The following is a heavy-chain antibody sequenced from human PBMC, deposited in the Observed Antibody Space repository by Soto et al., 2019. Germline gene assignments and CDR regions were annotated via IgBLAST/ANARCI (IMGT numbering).Heavy chain of an antibody. J-gene: IGHJ4*02. D-gene: IGHD2-15*01. CDR2: ISGSGGST. Sequence: GGSLRLSCAASGFTFSSYAMSWVRQAPGKGLEWVSAISGSGGSTYYADSVKGRFTISRDNSKNTLYLQMNSLRAEDTAVYYCAKLYCSGGSCYSGFADYWGQGTLVTVSS. CDR1: GFTFSSYA. V-gene: IGHV3-23*01. CDR3: AKLYCSGGSCYSGFADY.